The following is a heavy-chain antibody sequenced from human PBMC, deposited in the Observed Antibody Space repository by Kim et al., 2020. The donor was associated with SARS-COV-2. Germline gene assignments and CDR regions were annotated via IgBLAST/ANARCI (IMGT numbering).Heavy chain of an antibody. Sequence: STDATDSVQGRITISRDDSRNTVYIQMNSVRAEDTAVYFCAREPSTYFDYWGQGTLVTVSS. CDR2: ST. J-gene: IGHJ4*02. CDR3: AREPSTYFDY. V-gene: IGHV3-66*01.